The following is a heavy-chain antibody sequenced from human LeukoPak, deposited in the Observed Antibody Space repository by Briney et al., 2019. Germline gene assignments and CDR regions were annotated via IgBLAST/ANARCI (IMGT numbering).Heavy chain of an antibody. Sequence: PSETLSLTCGVSGXSIDITNYWSWVRQAPGKGLEWIGEISHSGTTNYNPSLRSRVTMFLDRAKNQFSLSLTSVTAADSAVYYCTRENRPFCPFAYWGQGVLVTVSS. J-gene: IGHJ4*02. D-gene: IGHD2/OR15-2a*01. V-gene: IGHV4-4*02. CDR3: TRENRPFCPFAY. CDR1: GXSIDITNY. CDR2: ISHSGTT.